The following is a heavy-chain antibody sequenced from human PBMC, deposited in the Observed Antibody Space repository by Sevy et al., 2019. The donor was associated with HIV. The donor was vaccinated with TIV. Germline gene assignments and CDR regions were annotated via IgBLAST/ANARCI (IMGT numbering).Heavy chain of an antibody. CDR3: VRDFDKDDSGYSDWFAS. V-gene: IGHV3-7*01. Sequence: GGSLRLSCAASGFSFSIYWMSWVRQAPGKGLEWVASTKEDGSERKYVDSVKGRFIISRDNAKNALYLQMNSLRAEDTAVYYCVRDFDKDDSGYSDWFASWGQGTLVTVSS. D-gene: IGHD3-22*01. CDR1: GFSFSIYW. CDR2: TKEDGSER. J-gene: IGHJ5*01.